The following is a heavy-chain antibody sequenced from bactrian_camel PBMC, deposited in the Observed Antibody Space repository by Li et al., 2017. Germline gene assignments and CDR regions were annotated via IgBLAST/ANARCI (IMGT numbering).Heavy chain of an antibody. Sequence: HVQLVESGGGSVQAGGSLRLNCAFDAYTPTSVRMAWFRQAPGKEREGVASLASDGSTIYANSLRGRFTISKDNARNWLDLQMESLEPGDTATYICAAGARLGGSWFYPQAGYNYWGQGTQVTVS. V-gene: IGHV3S6*01. CDR1: AYTPTSVR. CDR3: AAGARLGGSWFYPQAGYNY. D-gene: IGHD6*01. J-gene: IGHJ4*01. CDR2: LASDGST.